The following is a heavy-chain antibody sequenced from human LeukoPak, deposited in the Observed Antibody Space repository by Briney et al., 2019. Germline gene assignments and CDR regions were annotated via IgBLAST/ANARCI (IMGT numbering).Heavy chain of an antibody. J-gene: IGHJ6*03. CDR3: ARGSLNYYYYYYMDV. Sequence: ASVKVSCKASGYTFTSYDINWVRQATGQGLEWMGWMNPNSGNTGYAQKFQGRVTITRNTSISTAYMELSSLRSEDTAVYYCARGSLNYYYYYYMDVWGKGTTVTVSS. CDR1: GYTFTSYD. CDR2: MNPNSGNT. V-gene: IGHV1-8*03.